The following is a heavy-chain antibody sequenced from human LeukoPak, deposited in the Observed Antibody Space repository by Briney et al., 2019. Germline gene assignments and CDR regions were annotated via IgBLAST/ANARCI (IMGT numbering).Heavy chain of an antibody. CDR2: FYYSGSP. D-gene: IGHD1-1*01. Sequence: SETLSLTCSVSGASISGYYWSWIRQPPGKGLEWLGYFYYSGSPSYNPSLKSRVSMSVDTSKRQFSLKLASVTAADTAVYYCARVTTGLDYWGQGTLVTVSS. V-gene: IGHV4-59*01. CDR1: GASISGYY. CDR3: ARVTTGLDY. J-gene: IGHJ4*02.